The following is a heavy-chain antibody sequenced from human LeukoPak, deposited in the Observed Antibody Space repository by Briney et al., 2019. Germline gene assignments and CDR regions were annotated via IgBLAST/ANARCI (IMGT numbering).Heavy chain of an antibody. J-gene: IGHJ4*02. Sequence: GGSLTLSCGASGFTFSAYWMHWARQAPGKGLVWVSRINSDGSEITYADSVKGRFTMSRDNAKNTLYLQVNSLRAEDTAVYYCGREDISNSWYIDYWGQGTLVTVSS. CDR2: INSDGSEI. CDR1: GFTFSAYW. CDR3: GREDISNSWYIDY. V-gene: IGHV3-74*01. D-gene: IGHD6-13*01.